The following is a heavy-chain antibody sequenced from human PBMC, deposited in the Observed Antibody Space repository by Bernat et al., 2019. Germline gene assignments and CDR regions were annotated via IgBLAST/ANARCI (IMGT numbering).Heavy chain of an antibody. Sequence: EVQLLESGGDLVQPGGSLRLSCAASGFTFSSDAMTWVRQAPGKGLEWVSGISGSGGSTYYADSVKGRFTISRDNSKNTLYLQMTSLRAEDTAVYYCAKDVVVVPAAMGYFQHWGQGTLVTVSS. J-gene: IGHJ1*01. D-gene: IGHD2-2*01. CDR3: AKDVVVVPAAMGYFQH. CDR1: GFTFSSDA. V-gene: IGHV3-23*01. CDR2: ISGSGGST.